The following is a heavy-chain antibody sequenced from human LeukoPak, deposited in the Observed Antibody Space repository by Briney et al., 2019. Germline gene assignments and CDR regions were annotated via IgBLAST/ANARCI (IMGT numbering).Heavy chain of an antibody. D-gene: IGHD2-2*01. V-gene: IGHV4-39*01. Sequence: SETLSLTCTVSGGSISSSSYYWGWIRQPPGKGLEWIGSIYYSGSTYYNPSLKSRVTISVDTSKNQFSLKLSSVTAADTAVYYCARRVVVPAANPTWGQGTLVTVSS. CDR3: ARRVVVPAANPT. CDR2: IYYSGST. CDR1: GGSISSSSYY. J-gene: IGHJ5*02.